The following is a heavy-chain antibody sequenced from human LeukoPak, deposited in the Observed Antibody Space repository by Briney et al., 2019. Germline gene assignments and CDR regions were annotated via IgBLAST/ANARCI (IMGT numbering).Heavy chain of an antibody. J-gene: IGHJ4*02. D-gene: IGHD2-2*02. CDR2: FDPEDSEK. Sequence: ASVKVSCTVSGHTLTELSMHWVRQAPGKGLEWMGGFDPEDSEKIYAQKFQGRVTMTEDTSTDTAYMELSSLRSEDTAVYYCATALEYCSSTSCYTFDYWGQGTLVTVSS. CDR3: ATALEYCSSTSCYTFDY. CDR1: GHTLTELS. V-gene: IGHV1-24*01.